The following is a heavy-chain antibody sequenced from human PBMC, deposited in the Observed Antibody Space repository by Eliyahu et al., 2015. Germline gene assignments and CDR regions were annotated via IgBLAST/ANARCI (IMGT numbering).Heavy chain of an antibody. V-gene: IGHV3-11*06. Sequence: QVQLVESGGGLVKPGGSLRLSCAASGFXFSDYYMXWIRQAPGKGLEWVSYISSSSSYTNYADSVKGRFTTSRDNAKNSLYLQMNSLRAEDTAVYYCARGAGDYGQLDYWGQGTLVTVSS. CDR1: GFXFSDYY. J-gene: IGHJ4*02. CDR2: ISSSSSYT. CDR3: ARGAGDYGQLDY. D-gene: IGHD4-17*01.